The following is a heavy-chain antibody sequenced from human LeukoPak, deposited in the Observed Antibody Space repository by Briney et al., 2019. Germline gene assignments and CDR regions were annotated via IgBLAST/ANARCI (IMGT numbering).Heavy chain of an antibody. CDR1: GGSLTSYY. Sequence: SETLSLTCTVSGGSLTSYYWSWIRQPPGKGLQWIGYIYYSGSVNYNPSLKSRVTISVDTSKNQFSLNLSSVTAADTAVYYCARLGSYFDYWGQGTQVTVSS. V-gene: IGHV4-59*08. CDR2: IYYSGSV. CDR3: ARLGSYFDY. J-gene: IGHJ4*02.